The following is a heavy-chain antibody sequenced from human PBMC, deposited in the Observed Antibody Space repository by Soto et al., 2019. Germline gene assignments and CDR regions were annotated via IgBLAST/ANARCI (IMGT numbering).Heavy chain of an antibody. D-gene: IGHD6-19*01. CDR2: ISGSGGST. J-gene: IGHJ3*02. V-gene: IGHV3-23*01. CDR1: GFTFSSYA. Sequence: EVQLLESGGGLVQPGGSLRLSCAASGFTFSSYAMSWVRQAPGKGLEWVSAISGSGGSTYYADSVKGRFTISRDNSKNTRYLQMNSLRAEDTAVYYCAKRYSSGWSPADAFDIWGQGTMVTVSS. CDR3: AKRYSSGWSPADAFDI.